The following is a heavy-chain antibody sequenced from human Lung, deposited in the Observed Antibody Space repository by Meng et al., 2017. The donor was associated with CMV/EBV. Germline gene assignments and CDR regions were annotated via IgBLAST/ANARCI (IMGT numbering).Heavy chain of an antibody. Sequence: GGSLRLXCAASGFTFSGYWMHWVRQAPGKGLVWVSRIHSDGSNINYADSVKGRFTISRDNVKNTLYLQMSSLRAEDTAIYYCVRSLGDQFYYYGMDFWGRGXTVTVSS. CDR1: GFTFSGYW. CDR2: IHSDGSNI. D-gene: IGHD3-16*01. V-gene: IGHV3-74*01. J-gene: IGHJ6*02. CDR3: VRSLGDQFYYYGMDF.